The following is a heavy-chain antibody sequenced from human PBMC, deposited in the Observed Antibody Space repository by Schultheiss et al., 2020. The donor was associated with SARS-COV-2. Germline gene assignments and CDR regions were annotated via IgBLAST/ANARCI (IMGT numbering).Heavy chain of an antibody. Sequence: GSLRLSCAVYGGSFSGYYCSWIRQPPGKGLEWIGYIYYSGSTNYNPSLKSRVTISVDTSKNQFSLKLSSVTAADTAVYYCARAGSFTIFGVVYSHNRGYYFDYWGQGTLVTVSS. J-gene: IGHJ4*02. CDR2: IYYSGST. CDR3: ARAGSFTIFGVVYSHNRGYYFDY. D-gene: IGHD3-3*01. V-gene: IGHV4-59*01. CDR1: GGSFSGYY.